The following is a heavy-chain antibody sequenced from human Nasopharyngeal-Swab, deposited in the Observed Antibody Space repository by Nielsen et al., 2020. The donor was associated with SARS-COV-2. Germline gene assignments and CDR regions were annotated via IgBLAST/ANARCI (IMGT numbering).Heavy chain of an antibody. CDR1: GFSITYRF. Sequence: SVKVSCKASGFSITYRFLHWMRQAPGQALEWMGWITPFNGNAKYAQKFQGRVSITRDGSRTTASLELSSLRPDDTTMYFCASGQCINGVCNPTDGLDVWGQGTSVTVSS. J-gene: IGHJ6*02. CDR3: ASGQCINGVCNPTDGLDV. D-gene: IGHD2-8*01. V-gene: IGHV1-45*02. CDR2: ITPFNGNA.